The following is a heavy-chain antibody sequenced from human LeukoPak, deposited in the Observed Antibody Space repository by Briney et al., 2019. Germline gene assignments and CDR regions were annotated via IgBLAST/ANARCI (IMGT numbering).Heavy chain of an antibody. J-gene: IGHJ4*02. D-gene: IGHD1-26*01. V-gene: IGHV3-30-3*01. CDR1: GFTFSSYA. Sequence: GGSLRLSCAASGFTFSSYAMPWVRQAPGKGLEWVAVISYDGSNRYYADSVKGRFTISRDNSKNTLYLQMSSLRAEDTAVYYCASAPRRELLHINYWGQGTLVTVSS. CDR2: ISYDGSNR. CDR3: ASAPRRELLHINY.